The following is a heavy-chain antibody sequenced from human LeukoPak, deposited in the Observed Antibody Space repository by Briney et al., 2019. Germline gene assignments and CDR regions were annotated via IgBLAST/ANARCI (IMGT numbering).Heavy chain of an antibody. D-gene: IGHD3-22*01. CDR3: ARHYALGYYYDSSGYYPGPFDY. CDR1: GGSISSYY. V-gene: IGHV4-4*07. J-gene: IGHJ4*02. Sequence: NPSETLSLTCTVSGGSISSYYWSWIRQPAGKGLEWIGRIYTSGSTNYNPSLKSRVTMSVDTSKNQFSLKLSSVTAADTAVYYCARHYALGYYYDSSGYYPGPFDYWGQGTLVTVSS. CDR2: IYTSGST.